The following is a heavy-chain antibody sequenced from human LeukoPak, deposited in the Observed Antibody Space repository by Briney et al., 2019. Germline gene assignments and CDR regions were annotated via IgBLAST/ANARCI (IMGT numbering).Heavy chain of an antibody. CDR1: GFTFSIYD. CDR2: IWNDGSNK. J-gene: IGHJ4*02. V-gene: IGHV3-33*01. Sequence: GRSLRLSCAASGFTFSIYDMHWVRQAPGKGLEWVAVIWNDGSNKYYADSVKGRFTISRDNSKNTMYLQMNSLRGEDTAVYYCARASGSYDYWGRGTLVTVSS. CDR3: ARASGSYDY. D-gene: IGHD1-26*01.